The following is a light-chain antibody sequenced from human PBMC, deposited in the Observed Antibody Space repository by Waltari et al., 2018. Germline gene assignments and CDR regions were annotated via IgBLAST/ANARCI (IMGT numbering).Light chain of an antibody. Sequence: EIVMTQSPATLSVSPGESATLSCRASQTINSDVAWYQQKPGQAPMPLIYAASTRATGIPVRFSGSGSGTEFTLTISSLQSEDFAVYYGQQYNGWRTFGQGTKLEIK. J-gene: IGKJ2*01. CDR3: QQYNGWRT. CDR2: AAS. V-gene: IGKV3D-15*01. CDR1: QTINSD.